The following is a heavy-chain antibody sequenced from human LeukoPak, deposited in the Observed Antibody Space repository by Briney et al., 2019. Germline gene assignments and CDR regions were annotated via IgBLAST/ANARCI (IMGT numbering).Heavy chain of an antibody. Sequence: SETLSLTCAVYGGSFSGYYWSWIRQPPGKGLGWIGEINHSGSTNYNPSLKSRVTISVDTSKNQFSLKLSSVTAADTAVYYRARGHGRGYSYGYRTNWFDPWGQGTLVTVSS. CDR2: INHSGST. D-gene: IGHD5-18*01. V-gene: IGHV4-34*01. CDR3: ARGHGRGYSYGYRTNWFDP. J-gene: IGHJ5*02. CDR1: GGSFSGYY.